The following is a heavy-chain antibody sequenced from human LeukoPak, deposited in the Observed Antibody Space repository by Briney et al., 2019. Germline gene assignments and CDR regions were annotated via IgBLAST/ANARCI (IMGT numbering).Heavy chain of an antibody. CDR1: GYSFTSYW. CDR3: ARGDLGYCSGGSCYPFDY. V-gene: IGHV5-51*01. CDR2: IYPGDSDT. D-gene: IGHD2-15*01. J-gene: IGHJ4*02. Sequence: GESLKTSCKGSGYSFTSYWIGWVRQMPGKGLEWMGIIYPGDSDTRYSPSFQGQVTISADKSISTAYLQWSSLEASDTAMYYCARGDLGYCSGGSCYPFDYWGQGTLVTVSS.